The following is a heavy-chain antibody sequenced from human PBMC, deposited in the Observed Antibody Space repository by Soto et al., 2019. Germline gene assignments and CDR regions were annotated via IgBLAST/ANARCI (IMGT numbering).Heavy chain of an antibody. CDR3: ARKAGADSRLNWFDP. Sequence: SQTLSLTCAISGDNVSSNSAAWNWIRPSPSRGLEWLGRTYYRSKWYNDYAVSVKSRITINPDTSKNQFSLQLNSVTPEDTAVYYCARKAGADSRLNWFDPWGQGTLVTVSS. J-gene: IGHJ5*02. CDR1: GDNVSSNSAA. CDR2: TYYRSKWYN. D-gene: IGHD2-21*01. V-gene: IGHV6-1*01.